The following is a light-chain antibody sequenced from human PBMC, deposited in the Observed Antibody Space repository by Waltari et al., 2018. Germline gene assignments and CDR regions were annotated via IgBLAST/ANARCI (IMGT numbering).Light chain of an antibody. J-gene: IGLJ2*01. CDR2: RNT. CDR3: QSADDSGDHVL. V-gene: IGLV3-25*03. CDR1: ELPDKY. Sequence: SPGLTQPPSVSVSPGQTAIITCSGDELPDKYIYWFQQKSGQAPVVVIRRNTGRPSGIPERFSASDSGTTGTLVISGVQAEDEAEYYCQSADDSGDHVLFGGGTKLTVL.